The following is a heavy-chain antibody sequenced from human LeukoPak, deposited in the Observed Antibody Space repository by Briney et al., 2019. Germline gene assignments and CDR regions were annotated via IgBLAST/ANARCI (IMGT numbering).Heavy chain of an antibody. D-gene: IGHD3-10*01. J-gene: IGHJ4*02. CDR3: ASSMVRGVIAFDY. CDR2: IFYSGST. Sequence: SETLSLTCTVSGVSISSGGYYWSWIRQHPGKGLEWIGYIFYSGSTDYNPSLKSRVIISVDTSKNQFSLKLSSVTAADTAVYYCASSMVRGVIAFDYWGQGTLVTVSS. CDR1: GVSISSGGYY. V-gene: IGHV4-31*03.